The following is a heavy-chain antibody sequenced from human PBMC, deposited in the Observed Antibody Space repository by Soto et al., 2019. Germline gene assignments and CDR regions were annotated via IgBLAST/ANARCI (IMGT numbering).Heavy chain of an antibody. D-gene: IGHD5-12*01. CDR1: GSTLSDHW. Sequence: PGGSLRLSCGAAGSTLSDHWRHWVRQRPGKGLVWVSRIYTTTNYADSVKGRFIISRDNAKNTLYLQMNGLRDEDTAVYYCLRGASGYGNFDYWGRGILVTVSS. CDR2: IYTTT. J-gene: IGHJ4*02. V-gene: IGHV3-74*01. CDR3: LRGASGYGNFDY.